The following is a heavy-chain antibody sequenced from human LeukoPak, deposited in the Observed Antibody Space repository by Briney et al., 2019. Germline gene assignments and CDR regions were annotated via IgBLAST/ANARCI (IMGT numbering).Heavy chain of an antibody. CDR1: GGTFSSYA. Sequence: GSSVKVSCKASGGTFSSYAISWVRQAPGQGLEWMGGIIPIFDTANYAQKFQGRVTITTDESTSTAYMELSSLRSEDTAVYYCARERAHYYDSSGYRPDAFDIWGQGTMVTVSS. CDR3: ARERAHYYDSSGYRPDAFDI. J-gene: IGHJ3*02. V-gene: IGHV1-69*05. D-gene: IGHD3-22*01. CDR2: IIPIFDTA.